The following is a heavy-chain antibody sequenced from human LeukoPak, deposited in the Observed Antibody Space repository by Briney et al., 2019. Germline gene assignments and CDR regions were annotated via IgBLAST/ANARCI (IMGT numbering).Heavy chain of an antibody. CDR3: ARADARPPHYYYYGMDV. CDR1: GYTFTSYG. J-gene: IGHJ6*02. V-gene: IGHV1-18*01. D-gene: IGHD6-6*01. Sequence: AASVKVSCKASGYTFTSYGISWVRQAPGQGLEWMGWISAYNGNTNYAQKLQGRVTMTTDTSTSTAYMELRSLRSDDTAVYYCARADARPPHYYYYGMDVWGQGTTVTVSS. CDR2: ISAYNGNT.